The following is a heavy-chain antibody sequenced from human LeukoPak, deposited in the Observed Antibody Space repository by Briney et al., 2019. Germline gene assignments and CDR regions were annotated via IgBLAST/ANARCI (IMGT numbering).Heavy chain of an antibody. D-gene: IGHD2-2*01. CDR1: GATFNSYN. CDR3: ATPYCSSSSCYHAFDM. CDR2: IIPILVTA. J-gene: IGHJ3*02. Sequence: ASVKVSCKVSGATFNSYNINWVRQAPGQRPEWMGAIIPILVTANYAEDFQGRVIISADESTTTAYMEPSSLTSEDTGIYYCATPYCSSSSCYHAFDMWGQGTTVTVFS. V-gene: IGHV1-69*13.